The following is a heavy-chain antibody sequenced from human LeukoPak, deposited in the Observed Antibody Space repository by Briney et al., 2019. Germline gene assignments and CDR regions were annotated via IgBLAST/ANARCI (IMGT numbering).Heavy chain of an antibody. V-gene: IGHV4-39*07. Sequence: SETLSLTCTVSGGSISSGGYYWSWIRQPPGQGLEWIGEINHSGSTNYNPSLKSRVTISVDTSKNQFSLKLSSVTAADTAVYYCARLGYCTNGVCYPYYYYGMDVWGQGTTVTVSS. CDR1: GGSISSGGYY. J-gene: IGHJ6*02. CDR2: INHSGST. CDR3: ARLGYCTNGVCYPYYYYGMDV. D-gene: IGHD2-8*01.